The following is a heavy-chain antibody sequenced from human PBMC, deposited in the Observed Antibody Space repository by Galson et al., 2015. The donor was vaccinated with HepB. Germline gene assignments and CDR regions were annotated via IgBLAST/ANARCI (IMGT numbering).Heavy chain of an antibody. V-gene: IGHV1-46*01. CDR3: AREGSIAVAGTLSGGRWGMDV. CDR1: GYTFTSYY. CDR2: INPSGGST. J-gene: IGHJ6*02. D-gene: IGHD6-19*01. Sequence: SVKVSCKASGYTFTSYYMHWVRQAPGQGLEWMGIINPSGGSTSYAQKFQGRVTMTRDTSTSTVYMELSSLRSEDTAVYYCAREGSIAVAGTLSGGRWGMDVWSQGTTVTVSS.